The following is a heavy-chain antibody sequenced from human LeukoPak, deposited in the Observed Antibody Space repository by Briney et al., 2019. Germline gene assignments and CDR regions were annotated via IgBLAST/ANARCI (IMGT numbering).Heavy chain of an antibody. CDR1: GGSISSGDYY. CDR3: ATHSSTYYWFDY. Sequence: PSETLSLTCTVSGGSISSGDYYWSWIRQPPGKGLEWIGYIYYSGSTYYNPSLKSRVTISVDTSKNQFSLKLSSVTAADTAVYYCATHSSTYYWFDYWGQGTLVTVSS. J-gene: IGHJ4*02. V-gene: IGHV4-30-4*01. D-gene: IGHD3-22*01. CDR2: IYYSGST.